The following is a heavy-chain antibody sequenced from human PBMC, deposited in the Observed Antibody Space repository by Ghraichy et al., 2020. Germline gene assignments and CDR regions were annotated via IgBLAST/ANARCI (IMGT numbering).Heavy chain of an antibody. J-gene: IGHJ4*02. D-gene: IGHD3-3*01. V-gene: IGHV3-23*03. CDR1: GFTFSNYA. CDR3: AKWLRSGFYVVDY. CDR2: IQSNFVT. Sequence: LTCAAAGFTFSNYALSWVRQTPGKGLEWVSLIQSNFVTFYSDSVKGRFTISRDNSKETLYLQMNTLRVEDTAIYYCAKWLRSGFYVVDYWGQGTLVTVSS.